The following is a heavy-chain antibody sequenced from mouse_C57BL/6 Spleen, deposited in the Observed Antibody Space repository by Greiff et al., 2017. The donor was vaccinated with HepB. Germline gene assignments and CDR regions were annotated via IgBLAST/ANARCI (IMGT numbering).Heavy chain of an antibody. D-gene: IGHD2-1*01. CDR1: GYTFTSYW. CDR3: ERGIYYGNSYYYAMDY. J-gene: IGHJ4*01. V-gene: IGHV1-7*01. Sequence: VKLMESGAELAKPGASVKLSCKASGYTFTSYWMHWVKQRPGQGLEWIGYINPSSGYTKYNQKFKYKATLTADKSSSTAYMQLSSLTYEDSAVYYCERGIYYGNSYYYAMDYWGQGTSVTLSS. CDR2: INPSSGYT.